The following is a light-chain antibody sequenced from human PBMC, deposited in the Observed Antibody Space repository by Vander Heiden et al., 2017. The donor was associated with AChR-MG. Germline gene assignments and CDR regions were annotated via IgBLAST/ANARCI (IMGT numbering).Light chain of an antibody. V-gene: IGLV2-8*01. J-gene: IGLJ3*02. CDR3: SSYAGGSSMV. CDR1: SSDVGGSDY. Sequence: QSALTQPPSASGSPAQSVTISCTGGSSDVGGSDYVSWYQQHPGTAPELLSLEVSKRPSGVSDRFSGSKSGTNASPTVSGLQTEDEADDYCSSYAGGSSMVFGGGTTLTVL. CDR2: EVS.